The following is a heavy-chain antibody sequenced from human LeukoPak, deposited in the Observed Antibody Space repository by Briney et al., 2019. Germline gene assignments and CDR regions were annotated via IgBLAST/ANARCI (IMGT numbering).Heavy chain of an antibody. CDR1: GGSISNY. CDR3: ATEYCASSSCRFDS. CDR2: IYNSGNT. J-gene: IGHJ4*02. Sequence: SETLSLTCSVSGGSISNYWSWIRQSPGKGPEWIGYIYNSGNTSYNPSLKSRVTISLDTSKKQFSLKLTSVTAADTAIYYCATEYCASSSCRFDSWGQGTLVTVSS. V-gene: IGHV4-59*01. D-gene: IGHD2-2*01.